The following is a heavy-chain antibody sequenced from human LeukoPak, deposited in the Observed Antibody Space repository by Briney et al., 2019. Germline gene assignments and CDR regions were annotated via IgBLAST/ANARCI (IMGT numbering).Heavy chain of an antibody. CDR2: IIPILGIA. CDR3: AIRRGYSGYDILEISDY. D-gene: IGHD5-12*01. Sequence: SVKVSCKASGGTFSSYAISWVRQAPGQGFEWMGRIIPILGIANYAQKFQGRVTITADKSTSTAYMELSSLRSEDTAVYYCAIRRGYSGYDILEISDYWGQGTLVTVSS. J-gene: IGHJ4*02. CDR1: GGTFSSYA. V-gene: IGHV1-69*04.